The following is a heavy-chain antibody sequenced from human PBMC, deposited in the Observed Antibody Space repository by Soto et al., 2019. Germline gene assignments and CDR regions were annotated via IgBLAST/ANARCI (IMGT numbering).Heavy chain of an antibody. CDR2: VYYSGST. V-gene: IGHV4-31*11. Sequence: PSETLSLTCAVSGGSITSGGYYWSWIRQHPGKGLEWIGFVYYSGSTSYSPSLESRVSISVDPSKRQFYLELASVTAADSAVYYCARELGYGLGALDIWGQGTTVTVSS. D-gene: IGHD5-12*01. CDR1: GGSITSGGYY. J-gene: IGHJ3*02. CDR3: ARELGYGLGALDI.